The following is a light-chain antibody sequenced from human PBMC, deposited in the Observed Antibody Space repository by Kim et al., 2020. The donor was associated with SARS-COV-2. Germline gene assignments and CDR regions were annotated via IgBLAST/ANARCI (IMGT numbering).Light chain of an antibody. V-gene: IGKV3-15*01. Sequence: VAPGERAPLSCPACHRVSSHLGWDQQKPGQPPRLLIYGASTRATGIPARFSGRGSGTEFTLTISSLQSEDFAVYYCQQYNNWPRTFGQGNKVDIK. CDR3: QQYNNWPRT. CDR1: HRVSSH. CDR2: GAS. J-gene: IGKJ1*01.